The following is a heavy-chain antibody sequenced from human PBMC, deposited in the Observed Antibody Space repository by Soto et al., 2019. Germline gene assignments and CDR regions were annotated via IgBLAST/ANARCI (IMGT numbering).Heavy chain of an antibody. D-gene: IGHD4-4*01. V-gene: IGHV4-30-4*01. Sequence: PPETLSLTCTVSVGSTSIRNHDKPWIRQPPGKGLEWIEYIYFSGSTYYNASHKNRVTISVDTSKNHFSLKLSSVSAANTALYYCARVYSKYDWFDPWGQGTVVPVSS. CDR3: ARVYSKYDWFDP. CDR1: VGSTSIRNHD. CDR2: IYFSGST. J-gene: IGHJ5*02.